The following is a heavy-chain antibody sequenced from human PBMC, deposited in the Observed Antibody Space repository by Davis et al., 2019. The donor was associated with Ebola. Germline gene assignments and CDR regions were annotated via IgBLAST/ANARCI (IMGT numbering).Heavy chain of an antibody. J-gene: IGHJ6*02. V-gene: IGHV3-11*01. CDR1: DFNFGDYY. CDR2: ISYTGNTI. D-gene: IGHD3-10*01. CDR3: ARDASGSLYPRGHSGMDV. Sequence: PGGSLRLSCTGSDFNFGDYYINWIRQAPGKGLEWLSYISYTGNTIFYSDSVNGRFTISRDNARNSVSLQMDSLRADDTAKYYCARDASGSLYPRGHSGMDVWGHGTTVIVSS.